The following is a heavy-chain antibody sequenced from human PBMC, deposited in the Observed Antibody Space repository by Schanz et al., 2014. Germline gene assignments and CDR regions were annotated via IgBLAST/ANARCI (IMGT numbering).Heavy chain of an antibody. CDR2: INPSSGTT. Sequence: QVQLVQSGAEVKKPGASVKVSCKASGYIFGSHGMTWVRQAPGQGLEWMGKINPSSGTTRIAQNFQGRLTVTRDTSTSTVNMELSSLRSEDTAVYYCARGGFFDSTSCDSWGQGTLVTVSS. V-gene: IGHV1-46*03. CDR3: ARGGFFDSTSCDS. J-gene: IGHJ4*02. CDR1: GYIFGSHG. D-gene: IGHD2-2*01.